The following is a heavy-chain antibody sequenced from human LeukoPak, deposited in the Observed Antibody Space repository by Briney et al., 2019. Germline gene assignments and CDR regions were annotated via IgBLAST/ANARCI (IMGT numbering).Heavy chain of an antibody. CDR1: GFIFRNYG. V-gene: IGHV3-23*01. CDR3: VRGHYCHN. CDR2: ISDSGDTT. Sequence: TGGSLRLSCAAPGFIFRNYGISWVRQAPGKGLEWVSGISDSGDTTHYADSVKGRFIILRDNSKNTVLLQMNSLRVEDTAIYYCVRGHYCHNWGQGTMVTVSS. D-gene: IGHD2-15*01. J-gene: IGHJ3*02.